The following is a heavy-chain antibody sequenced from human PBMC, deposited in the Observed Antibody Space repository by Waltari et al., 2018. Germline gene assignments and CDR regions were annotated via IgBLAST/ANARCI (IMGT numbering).Heavy chain of an antibody. CDR1: GYTLSGNY. V-gene: IGHV1-2*02. CDR2: INLNTGGT. D-gene: IGHD1-26*01. J-gene: IGHJ5*02. Sequence: QVQLVQSGAEVKKPGASVKVSCKASGYTLSGNYIHWVRQAPGQGLEWMGWINLNTGGTNYAQNFQGRVAMTRDTSISSAYMELSRLRSDDTAVYYCATLSWDWEFDPWGQGTLVMVSS. CDR3: ATLSWDWEFDP.